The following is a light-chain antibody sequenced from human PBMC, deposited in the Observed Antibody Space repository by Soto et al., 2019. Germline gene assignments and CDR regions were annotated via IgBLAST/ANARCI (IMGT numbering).Light chain of an antibody. CDR2: DVS. CDR1: SSDVGGYNY. CDR3: SSYTSSSTSV. Sequence: QSALTQPASVSASPGQSITISCTRTSSDVGGYNYVSWYQQHPGKAPKVMLYDVSNRPSGVSNRFSGSKSGNTAFLIIFGLQAEDEADYYRSSYTSSSTSVFGTGPTVPV. J-gene: IGLJ1*01. V-gene: IGLV2-14*01.